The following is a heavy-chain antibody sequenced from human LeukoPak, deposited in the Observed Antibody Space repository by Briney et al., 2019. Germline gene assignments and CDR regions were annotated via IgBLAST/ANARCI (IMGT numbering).Heavy chain of an antibody. CDR3: ARHRYTSSSSYFDF. CDR1: GGSISGYY. V-gene: IGHV4-59*08. CDR2: IYSSGST. D-gene: IGHD6-6*01. Sequence: SEALSLTCTVSGGSISGYYWTWIRQPPGKGLEWIGYIYSSGSTNYNPSLKSRVTISVDTSKNQFSLRLSSVTAADTAVYYCARHRYTSSSSYFDFWGQGTLVTVSS. J-gene: IGHJ4*02.